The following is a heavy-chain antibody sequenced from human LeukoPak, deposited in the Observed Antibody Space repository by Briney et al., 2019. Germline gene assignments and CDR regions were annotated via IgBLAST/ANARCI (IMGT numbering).Heavy chain of an antibody. CDR2: IIPMFGAA. J-gene: IGHJ5*02. CDR1: GGTFSSYP. Sequence: SVKVSCKVSGGTFSSYPINWVRQAPGQGLEWLGGIIPMFGAANYAQNFEGRVTITADESTSTAYMELRSLRSEDTAVYYCARDFDYYDNRGVGGLDPWGQGTLVTVSS. V-gene: IGHV1-69*13. D-gene: IGHD3-22*01. CDR3: ARDFDYYDNRGVGGLDP.